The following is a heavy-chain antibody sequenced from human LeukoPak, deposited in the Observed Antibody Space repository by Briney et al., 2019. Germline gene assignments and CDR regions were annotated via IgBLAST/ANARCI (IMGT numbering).Heavy chain of an antibody. Sequence: SQTLSLTCTVSGGSISSYYWSWIRQPPGKGLEWIGYIYYSGSTNYNPSLKSRVTISVDTSKNQFSLKLSSVTAADTAVYYCARGGSSWYEFDPWGQGTLVTVSS. J-gene: IGHJ5*02. CDR2: IYYSGST. CDR3: ARGGSSWYEFDP. V-gene: IGHV4-59*01. CDR1: GGSISSYY. D-gene: IGHD6-13*01.